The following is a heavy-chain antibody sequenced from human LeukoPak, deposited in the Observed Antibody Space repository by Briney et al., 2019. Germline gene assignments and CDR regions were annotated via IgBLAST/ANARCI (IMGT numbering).Heavy chain of an antibody. D-gene: IGHD4/OR15-4a*01. J-gene: IGHJ3*02. V-gene: IGHV4-30-4*01. Sequence: SETLSLTCTVSGGSISSGDYYWSWIRQPPGKGLEWIGYIYYSGSTYYNPSLKSRVTISVDTSKNQFSLKLSSVTAADTAVYYCARRAYGGGKNAFDIWGQGTMVTVSS. CDR3: ARRAYGGGKNAFDI. CDR1: GGSISSGDYY. CDR2: IYYSGST.